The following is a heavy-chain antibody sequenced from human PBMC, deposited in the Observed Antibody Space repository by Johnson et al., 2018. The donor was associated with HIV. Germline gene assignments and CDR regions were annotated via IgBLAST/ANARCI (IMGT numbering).Heavy chain of an antibody. CDR2: IYSGGST. J-gene: IGHJ3*02. Sequence: QMQLVESGGGVVQPGRSLRLSCAAAGFSFSAYAMHWVRQAPGKGLEWVAVIYSGGSTYYADSVKGRFTISRDNSKNTLYLQMNSLRAEDTAVYYCARDQAYRSSWAFSFDIWGQGTMVIVSS. V-gene: IGHV3-NL1*01. D-gene: IGHD6-13*01. CDR1: GFSFSAYA. CDR3: ARDQAYRSSWAFSFDI.